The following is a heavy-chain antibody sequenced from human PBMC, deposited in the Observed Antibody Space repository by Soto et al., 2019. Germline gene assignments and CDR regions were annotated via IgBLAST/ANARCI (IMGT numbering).Heavy chain of an antibody. CDR1: GFFFNRFG. CDR3: ARGGSSMPTSAPNRDNWFDP. J-gene: IGHJ5*02. CDR2: IWFDGSYK. D-gene: IGHD2-2*01. Sequence: QVQLVESGGGVVQPGRSLRLSCAASGFFFNRFGMHWVRQAPGKGLEWVAVIWFDGSYKSYADSVKGRFTISRDNSQNTLFLQMNSLRVEDSGLYYCARGGSSMPTSAPNRDNWFDPWGQGARVTVSA. V-gene: IGHV3-33*01.